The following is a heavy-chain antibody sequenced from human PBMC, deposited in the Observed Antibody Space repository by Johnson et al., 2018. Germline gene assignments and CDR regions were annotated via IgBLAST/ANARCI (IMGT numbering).Heavy chain of an antibody. V-gene: IGHV3-23*01. D-gene: IGHD3-9*01. J-gene: IGHJ3*02. Sequence: EVQLLESGGGLVQXGGSXRLXCGASGFTFRNYAMSWVRQAPGKGLEWVSDISGSAGDTDYADSVKGRFTISRDNAKNSLYLQMNSLRAEDTAVYYCASSYYVIYGAFDIWGQGTMVTVSS. CDR3: ASSYYVIYGAFDI. CDR1: GFTFRNYA. CDR2: ISGSAGDT.